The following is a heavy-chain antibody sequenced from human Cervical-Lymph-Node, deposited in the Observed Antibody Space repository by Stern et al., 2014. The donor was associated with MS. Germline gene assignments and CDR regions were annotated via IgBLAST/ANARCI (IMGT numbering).Heavy chain of an antibody. CDR2: ITPMFGAP. D-gene: IGHD2-2*02. CDR3: ARRIPPSIDH. V-gene: IGHV1-69*01. CDR1: GGTFRTYS. Sequence: QVQLMKSGAEVKKPGSSVTTSCKASGGTFRTYSDTWVRQPPGQGLEWVGGITPMFGAPNYAQKFQDRVTITADESTTTAYLELTSLRSEDTAVYFCARRIPPSIDHWGQGTLVTVSS. J-gene: IGHJ4*02.